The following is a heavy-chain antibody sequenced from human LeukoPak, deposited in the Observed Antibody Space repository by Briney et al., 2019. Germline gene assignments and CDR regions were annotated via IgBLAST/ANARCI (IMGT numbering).Heavy chain of an antibody. CDR3: ARSQYYYDSSGRTRYYYMDV. CDR1: GGPFRTYY. V-gene: IGHV4-34*01. Sequence: SETLSLTCAVSGGPFRTYYWTWIRQPPGKGLEWIGDINDRGSTNYNPSLKSRVTISVDTSKNQFSLKLSSVTAADTAVYYCARSQYYYDSSGRTRYYYMDVWGKGTTVTVSS. D-gene: IGHD3-22*01. CDR2: INDRGST. J-gene: IGHJ6*03.